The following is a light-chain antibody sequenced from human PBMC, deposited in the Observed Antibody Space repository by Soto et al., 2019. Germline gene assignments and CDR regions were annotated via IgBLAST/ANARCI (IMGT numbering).Light chain of an antibody. CDR2: AAT. J-gene: IGKJ5*01. CDR1: QSISAY. Sequence: DIQMTQSPSSLFASVGDRVTITCRASQSISAYLNWYQQRPGKAPSLLSYAATRLHSGVQSRFSGSGSRTDFTLNISSLQPEDFAPYYCQRRYRSISFGQGTRL. CDR3: QRRYRSIS. V-gene: IGKV1-39*01.